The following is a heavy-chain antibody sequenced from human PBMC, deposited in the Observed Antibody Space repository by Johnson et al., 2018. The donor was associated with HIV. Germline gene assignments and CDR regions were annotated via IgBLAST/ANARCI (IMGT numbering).Heavy chain of an antibody. Sequence: VQLVESGGGVVQPGRSLRLSCAASGFTFSSYAMHWVRQAPGKGLEWVAVISYDGSNKYYADSVKGRFTISRDNYKNTLYLQMNSLRAEDTAVYYCARDGGYSYGDAFDIWGQGTMVTVSS. D-gene: IGHD5-18*01. CDR2: ISYDGSNK. V-gene: IGHV3-30-3*01. CDR1: GFTFSSYA. J-gene: IGHJ3*02. CDR3: ARDGGYSYGDAFDI.